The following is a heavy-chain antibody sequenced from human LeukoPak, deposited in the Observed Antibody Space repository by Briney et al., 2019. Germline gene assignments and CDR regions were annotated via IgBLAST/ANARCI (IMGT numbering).Heavy chain of an antibody. D-gene: IGHD2-2*01. V-gene: IGHV4-31*03. J-gene: IGHJ6*02. CDR1: GGSISSGGYY. CDR2: IYYSGST. CDR3: ARTAYCSSTSCYSYPRYYYYGMDV. Sequence: SQTLSLTCTVSGGSISSGGYYWSWIRQHPGKGLEWIGYIYYSGSTNYNPSLKSRVTISVDTSKNQFSLKLSSVTAADTAVYYCARTAYCSSTSCYSYPRYYYYGMDVWGQGTTVTVSS.